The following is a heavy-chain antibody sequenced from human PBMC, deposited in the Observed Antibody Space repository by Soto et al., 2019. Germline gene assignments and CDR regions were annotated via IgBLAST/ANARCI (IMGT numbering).Heavy chain of an antibody. Sequence: PSETLSLTCAVSSGSISSSNWWSWVRQPPGKGLEWIGEINHSGSTNYNPSLKSRVTISVDTSKNQFSLKLSSVTAADTAVYYCARGTYYDFWSGYYIRWFDPWGQGTLVTVSS. CDR1: SGSISSSNW. V-gene: IGHV4-4*02. J-gene: IGHJ5*02. CDR3: ARGTYYDFWSGYYIRWFDP. D-gene: IGHD3-3*01. CDR2: INHSGST.